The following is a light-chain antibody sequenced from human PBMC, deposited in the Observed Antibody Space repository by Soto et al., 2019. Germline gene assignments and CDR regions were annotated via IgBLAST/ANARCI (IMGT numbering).Light chain of an antibody. CDR2: DAS. CDR1: QSVSSSH. Sequence: IVLTQSPASLAVSPAKGATLSCRASQSVSSSHLAWYQQKPGQAPRVLIYDASNRATGIPDRFSGSGSGTDFTLTISRLEPEDFAVYYCQQYGSSSTFGQGTRLEIK. V-gene: IGKV3-20*01. CDR3: QQYGSSST. J-gene: IGKJ5*01.